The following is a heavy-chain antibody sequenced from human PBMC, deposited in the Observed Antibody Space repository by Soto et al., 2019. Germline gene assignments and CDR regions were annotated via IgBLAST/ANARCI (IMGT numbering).Heavy chain of an antibody. CDR3: AKVGDSSGYFSYDAFDI. Sequence: SMSLSSPAAGFTFSSYCMQWVRQAQGKGLEWVAVISYDGSNKYYADSVKGRFTISRDNSKNTLYLQMNSLRAEDTAVYYCAKVGDSSGYFSYDAFDIWGQGTMVTGSS. CDR2: ISYDGSNK. J-gene: IGHJ3*02. V-gene: IGHV3-30*18. D-gene: IGHD3-22*01. CDR1: GFTFSSYC.